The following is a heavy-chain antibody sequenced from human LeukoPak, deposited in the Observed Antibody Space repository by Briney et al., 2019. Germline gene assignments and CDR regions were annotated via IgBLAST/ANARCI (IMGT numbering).Heavy chain of an antibody. V-gene: IGHV4-38-2*02. J-gene: IGHJ5*02. Sequence: SETLSLTCAVSGYSISSGYYWGWIRQPPGKGLEWIGSIYYSGSTYYNPSLKSRVTISVDTSKNQFSLKLSSVTAADTAVYYCAREDTRGNWFDPWGQGTLVTVSS. D-gene: IGHD5-18*01. CDR3: AREDTRGNWFDP. CDR2: IYYSGST. CDR1: GYSISSGYY.